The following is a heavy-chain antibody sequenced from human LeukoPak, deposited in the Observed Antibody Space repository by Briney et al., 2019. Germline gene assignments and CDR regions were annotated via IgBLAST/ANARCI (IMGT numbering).Heavy chain of an antibody. D-gene: IGHD3-10*01. V-gene: IGHV4-61*09. J-gene: IGHJ4*02. CDR1: GGSISSGTYY. Sequence: MSSQTLSLTCTVSGGSISSGTYYWTWIRQPAGKGLEYIGYIYTSGSTNYNPSLKSRVTISVDTSKNQFSLKLTSVAAADTAVYYCARDSGGGSGSYYRYFDYWGQGTLVTVSS. CDR3: ARDSGGGSGSYYRYFDY. CDR2: IYTSGST.